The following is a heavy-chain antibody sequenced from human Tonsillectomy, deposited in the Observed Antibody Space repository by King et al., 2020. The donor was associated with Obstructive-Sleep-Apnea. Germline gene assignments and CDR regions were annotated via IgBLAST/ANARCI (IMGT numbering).Heavy chain of an antibody. V-gene: IGHV3-30*02. Sequence: VQLVESGGGVVQPGRSLRLPCAASGFTLRTCGIHWVRQAPGKGLEWVAFIRHDGGDKYYADSVKGRFTISRDNSKNTLYLQMNSLRVGDTAVYYCARVGGVLGGRNYFGVMDVWGRGTKVTVSS. CDR3: ARVGGVLGGRNYFGVMDV. D-gene: IGHD2-8*02. CDR2: IRHDGGDK. J-gene: IGHJ6*02. CDR1: GFTLRTCG.